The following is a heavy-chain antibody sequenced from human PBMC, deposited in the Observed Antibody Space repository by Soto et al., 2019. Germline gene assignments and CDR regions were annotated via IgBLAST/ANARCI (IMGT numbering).Heavy chain of an antibody. CDR1: GGTFSRYA. CDR3: ARGWGYDTSDYYYAY. CDR2: ITPIFGTA. D-gene: IGHD3-22*01. J-gene: IGHJ4*02. V-gene: IGHV1-69*13. Sequence: GAPVKVSGKAYGGTFSRYAISWVRQAPGPGLEWMGGITPIFGTANYAQKFQGRVAITADESTRTSYMELRSLRSGDTAVYYCARGWGYDTSDYYYAYWGQGTLVTAPQ.